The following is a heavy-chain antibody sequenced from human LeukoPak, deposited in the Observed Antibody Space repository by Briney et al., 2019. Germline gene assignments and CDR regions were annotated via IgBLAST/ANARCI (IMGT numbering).Heavy chain of an antibody. CDR2: IYYSGST. Sequence: SETLSLTCTVSGGSVSSGSYYWSWIRQPPGKGLEWIGYIYYSGSTNYNPSLKSRVTISVDTSKNQFSLKLSSVTAADTAVYYCARVDSSGYSDALDIWGQGTMVTVSS. V-gene: IGHV4-61*01. D-gene: IGHD3-22*01. CDR3: ARVDSSGYSDALDI. CDR1: GGSVSSGSYY. J-gene: IGHJ3*02.